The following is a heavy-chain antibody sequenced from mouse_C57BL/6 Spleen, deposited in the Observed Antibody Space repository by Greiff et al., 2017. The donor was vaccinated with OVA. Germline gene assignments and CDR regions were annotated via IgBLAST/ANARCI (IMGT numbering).Heavy chain of an antibody. Sequence: QVHVKQPGAELVKPGASVKLSCKASGYTFTSYWMHWVKQRPGQGLEWIGMIHPNSGSTNYNEKFKSKATLTVDKSSSTAYMQLSSLTSEDSAVYYCARLDYYGSSDAMDYWGQGTSVTVSS. CDR3: ARLDYYGSSDAMDY. J-gene: IGHJ4*01. V-gene: IGHV1-64*01. D-gene: IGHD1-1*01. CDR1: GYTFTSYW. CDR2: IHPNSGST.